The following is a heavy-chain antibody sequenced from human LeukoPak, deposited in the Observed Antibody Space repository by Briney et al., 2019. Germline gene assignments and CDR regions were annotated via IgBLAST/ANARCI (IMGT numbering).Heavy chain of an antibody. J-gene: IGHJ6*02. CDR2: VWYDGSVK. CDR1: GFTFSSYG. CDR3: ARGGYCSGGSCYTVGYYGMDV. Sequence: PGGSLRLSCAASGFTFSSYGMHWVRQAPGKGLEWVAVVWYDGSVKYNSDSVKGRFTISRDNSKNTLYLQMNSLRAEDTAVYYCARGGYCSGGSCYTVGYYGMDVWGQGTTVTVSS. V-gene: IGHV3-33*01. D-gene: IGHD2-15*01.